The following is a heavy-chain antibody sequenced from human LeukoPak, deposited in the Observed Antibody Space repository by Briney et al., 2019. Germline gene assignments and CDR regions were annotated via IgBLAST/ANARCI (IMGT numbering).Heavy chain of an antibody. CDR2: IYHSGST. D-gene: IGHD6-19*01. CDR3: AREIAVAGNWFDP. J-gene: IGHJ5*02. CDR1: GGSISSGSYY. V-gene: IGHV4-61*01. Sequence: PSETLSLTCTVSGGSISSGSYYWSWIRQPPGKGLEWIGYIYHSGSTNYNPSLKSRVTISVDTSKNQFSLKLSSVTAADTAVYYCAREIAVAGNWFDPWGQGTLVTVSS.